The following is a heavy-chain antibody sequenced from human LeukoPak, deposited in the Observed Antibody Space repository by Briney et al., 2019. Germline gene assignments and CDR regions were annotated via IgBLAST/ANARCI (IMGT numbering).Heavy chain of an antibody. D-gene: IGHD6-19*01. Sequence: GASVKVSCKASGYTFTGYYMHWVRQAPGQGLEWMGWINPNSGGTNYAQKFQGRVTMTRDTSISTAYMGLSRLRSDDTAVYYCARGYSSGWYNDYYYMDVWGKGTTVTISS. CDR3: ARGYSSGWYNDYYYMDV. CDR2: INPNSGGT. V-gene: IGHV1-2*02. CDR1: GYTFTGYY. J-gene: IGHJ6*03.